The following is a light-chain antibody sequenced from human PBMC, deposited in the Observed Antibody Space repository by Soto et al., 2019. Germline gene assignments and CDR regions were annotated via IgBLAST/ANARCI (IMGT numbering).Light chain of an antibody. CDR3: HQYNNSPWT. CDR1: QRVSSH. CDR2: AAS. V-gene: IGKV3-15*01. Sequence: ETVMTQSPVTLSVSPGYTSTLSCRASQRVSSHLAWYQQKPGQAPRLLIYAASTRATGIPVRFSGSGSETEFTLTIRSLQSEDFAIYYCHQYNNSPWTFGQGTKVDI. J-gene: IGKJ1*01.